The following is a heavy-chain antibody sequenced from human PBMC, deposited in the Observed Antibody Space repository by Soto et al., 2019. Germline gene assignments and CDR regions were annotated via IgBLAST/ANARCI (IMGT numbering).Heavy chain of an antibody. D-gene: IGHD3-3*01. CDR3: ARGLAFGVVYYYYGMDV. Sequence: ASVKVSCKASGYTFTSYYMYWVRQAPGQGLEWMGIINPSGGSTSYAQKFQGRVTMTRDTSTSTVYMELSSLRSEDTAVYYCARGLAFGVVYYYYGMDVWGQGTTVTVSS. CDR1: GYTFTSYY. CDR2: INPSGGST. V-gene: IGHV1-46*01. J-gene: IGHJ6*02.